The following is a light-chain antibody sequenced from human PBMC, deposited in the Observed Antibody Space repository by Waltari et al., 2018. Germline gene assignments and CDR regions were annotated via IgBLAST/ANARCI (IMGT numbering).Light chain of an antibody. CDR3: AAWDDSLNVWV. V-gene: IGLV1-44*01. CDR2: SNN. J-gene: IGLJ3*02. Sequence: QSVLTQPPSASGTPGPRVTISCSGSSSHIGSNTVNWYQQLPGTAPKLLIYSNNQRPSGVPDRFSGSKSGTSASLAISGLQSEDEADYYCAAWDDSLNVWVFGGGTKLTVL. CDR1: SSHIGSNT.